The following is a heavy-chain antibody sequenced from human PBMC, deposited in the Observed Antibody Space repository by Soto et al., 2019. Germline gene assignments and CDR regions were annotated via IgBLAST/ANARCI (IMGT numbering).Heavy chain of an antibody. J-gene: IGHJ6*02. D-gene: IGHD3-16*01. Sequence: QAHLEQSGAELKRPGASVKVSCKASGYTFSDFDINWLRQASGQGPEWMGWMNAKSGDTFFAQRFQGKFNMTWDTSLCIASMEVGSLTSEDTAIYFCARGNPFNYAGFDVWGQGTTVAVSS. CDR3: ARGNPFNYAGFDV. CDR2: MNAKSGDT. CDR1: GYTFSDFD. V-gene: IGHV1-8*01.